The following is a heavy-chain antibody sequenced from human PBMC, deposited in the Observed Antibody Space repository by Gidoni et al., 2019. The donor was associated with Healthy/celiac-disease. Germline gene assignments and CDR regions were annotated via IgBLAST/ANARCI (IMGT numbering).Heavy chain of an antibody. CDR1: GFTFSSYW. D-gene: IGHD3-16*01. J-gene: IGHJ6*02. CDR2: IKQDGSEK. V-gene: IGHV3-7*01. Sequence: EVQLVESGGGLVQPGGSLSLSCAASGFTFSSYWMSWVRQAPGKGLEWVANIKQDGSEKYYVDSVKGRFTISRDNAKNSLYLQMNSLRAEDTAVYYCARSRGPVGGPLYYYYGMDVWGQGTTVTVSS. CDR3: ARSRGPVGGPLYYYYGMDV.